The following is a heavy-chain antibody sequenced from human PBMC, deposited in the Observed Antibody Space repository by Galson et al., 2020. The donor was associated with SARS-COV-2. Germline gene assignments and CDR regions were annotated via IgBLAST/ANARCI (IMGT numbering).Heavy chain of an antibody. CDR2: IKHNGVT. Sequence: WTWIRQYPGKRLDLIREIKHNGVTKYNPSLKTGVTISLYTSKCHIYLKLSSVTAADTAVYSCERGYVSGRLGGYDYWGQGTLVTVSS. V-gene: IGHV4-34*01. D-gene: IGHD1-26*01. CDR3: ERGYVSGRLGGYDY. J-gene: IGHJ4*02.